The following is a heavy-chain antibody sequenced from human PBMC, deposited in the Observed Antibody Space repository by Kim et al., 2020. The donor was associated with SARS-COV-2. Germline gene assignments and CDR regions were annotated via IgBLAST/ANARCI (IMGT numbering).Heavy chain of an antibody. J-gene: IGHJ6*02. CDR3: ARATDGLTIPFPRQYWRLVGALNGMDV. V-gene: IGHV4-59*01. CDR1: GGSISSYY. CDR2: IYYSGST. Sequence: SETLSLTCTVSGGSISSYYWSWIRQPPGKGLEWIGYIYYSGSTNSNPSLKSRVTISVDTSKNQFSLKLSSVTAAATAVYYCARATDGLTIPFPRQYWRLVGALNGMDVWVQGTTVTVSS. D-gene: IGHD1-26*01.